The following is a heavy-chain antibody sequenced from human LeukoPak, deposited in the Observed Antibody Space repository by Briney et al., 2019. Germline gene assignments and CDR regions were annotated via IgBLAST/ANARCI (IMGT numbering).Heavy chain of an antibody. CDR2: IYYSGST. J-gene: IGHJ4*02. CDR3: ARDWGIGYDY. Sequence: SLTLSLTCTVSGGPFRRGGSYWSWIRRHPGKGLEWFGYIYYSGSTYYHPSLKSRVTISVDTSKNQFSLKLSAVTAADRAVYYCARDWGIGYDYWGQGTLVTVSS. D-gene: IGHD3-16*01. V-gene: IGHV4-31*03. CDR1: GGPFRRGGSY.